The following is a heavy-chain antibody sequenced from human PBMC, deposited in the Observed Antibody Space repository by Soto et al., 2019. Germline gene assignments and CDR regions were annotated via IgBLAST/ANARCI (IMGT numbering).Heavy chain of an antibody. CDR1: GFTFSTSS. Sequence: EVQLVESGGGLVQSGGSLRLSCAASGFTFSTSSMNWVRQAPGKGLEWLSYISSSSSIIYYADSVKGRFTISRDNAKSSLYLQMNSLRDEDTAVYYCAREYYDTSGYWGYWGRGTLVTVSS. CDR2: ISSSSSII. D-gene: IGHD3-22*01. V-gene: IGHV3-48*02. CDR3: AREYYDTSGYWGY. J-gene: IGHJ4*02.